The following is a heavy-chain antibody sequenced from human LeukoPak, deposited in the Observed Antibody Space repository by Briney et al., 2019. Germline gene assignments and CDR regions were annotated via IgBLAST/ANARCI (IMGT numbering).Heavy chain of an antibody. Sequence: ASVKVSCKASGYTFTSYGISWVRQAPGQGLEWMGWISAYNGNTNYAQKFQGRVTMTEDTSTDTAYMELSSLRSEDTAVYYCATGVVVAATLDYWGQGTLVTVSS. CDR2: ISAYNGNT. CDR1: GYTFTSYG. D-gene: IGHD2-15*01. V-gene: IGHV1-18*01. J-gene: IGHJ4*02. CDR3: ATGVVVAATLDY.